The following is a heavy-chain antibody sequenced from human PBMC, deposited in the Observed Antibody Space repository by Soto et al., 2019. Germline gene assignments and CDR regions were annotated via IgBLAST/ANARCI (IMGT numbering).Heavy chain of an antibody. CDR3: ARKTIGRYCSSTSCHSWLDP. CDR2: MNPNSGNT. D-gene: IGHD2-2*01. V-gene: IGHV1-8*01. J-gene: IGHJ5*02. Sequence: ASVKVSCKASGYTFTSYDINWVRQATGQGLEWMGWMNPNSGNTGYAQKFQGRVTMTRNTSISTAYMELSSLRSEDTAVYYCARKTIGRYCSSTSCHSWLDPWGQGTLVTVSS. CDR1: GYTFTSYD.